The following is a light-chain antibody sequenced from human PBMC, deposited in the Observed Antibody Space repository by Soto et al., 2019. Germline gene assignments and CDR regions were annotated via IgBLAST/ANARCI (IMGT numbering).Light chain of an antibody. V-gene: IGLV1-51*01. CDR3: GSWDSSPSAYV. CDR1: SSNIGSGT. J-gene: IGLJ1*01. Sequence: QSVLTQPPSVSGTPGQRVTISCSGSSSNIGSGTVNWYQQLPGTAPKLLIYDDNKRPSGIPDRFSGSKSGTSATLGITGFQTGDEADYYCGSWDSSPSAYVFGTGTKVTVL. CDR2: DDN.